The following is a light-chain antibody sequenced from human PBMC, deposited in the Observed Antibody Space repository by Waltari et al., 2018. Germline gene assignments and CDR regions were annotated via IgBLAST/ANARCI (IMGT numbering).Light chain of an antibody. CDR2: KAS. CDR1: QSISVW. Sequence: DIQMTQSPSTLSASVGDRVTITCRASQSISVWLAWYQQKPGKAPKLLIYKASSLESGVPSRFSGSGSGTEFTLTISSLQPDDFATYYCQQHNTFPFTFGPGTKVDIK. CDR3: QQHNTFPFT. J-gene: IGKJ3*01. V-gene: IGKV1-5*03.